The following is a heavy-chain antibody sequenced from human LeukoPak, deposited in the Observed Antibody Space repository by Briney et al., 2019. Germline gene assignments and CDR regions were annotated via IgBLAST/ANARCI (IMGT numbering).Heavy chain of an antibody. CDR2: IYPGDSDT. CDR1: GYSFTTYW. Sequence: GESLKISCRGSGYSFTTYWIGWVRQMPGKGLEWMGIIYPGDSDTRYSPSFRGQVTISADKSISTAYLQWSSLKASDTAIYYCARRYELVFVSYDYWGQGTLVTVSS. D-gene: IGHD2-21*01. CDR3: ARRYELVFVSYDY. V-gene: IGHV5-51*01. J-gene: IGHJ4*02.